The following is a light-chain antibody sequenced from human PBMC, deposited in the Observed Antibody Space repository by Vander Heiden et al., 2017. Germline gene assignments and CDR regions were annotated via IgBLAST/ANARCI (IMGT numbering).Light chain of an antibody. Sequence: DIQISQSPSSLSASVGDRVTITCRASQSISSYLNWYQQKPGKAPKLLIYAASSLQSGVPSRFSSSGSGTDFTLTISSLQPEDFATYYCQQSYSTPPTFGQGTKVEIK. CDR3: QQSYSTPPT. CDR1: QSISSY. J-gene: IGKJ1*01. CDR2: AAS. V-gene: IGKV1-39*01.